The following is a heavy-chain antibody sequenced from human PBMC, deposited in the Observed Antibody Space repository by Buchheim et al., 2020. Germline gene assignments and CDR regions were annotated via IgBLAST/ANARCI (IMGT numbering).Heavy chain of an antibody. V-gene: IGHV3-48*03. J-gene: IGHJ6*02. Sequence: EVQLVESGGGLVQPGGSLRLSCAASGFTFSYYEMNWVRQAPGKGLEWVSFISGSGSTIYYAESVKGRFTISRDNAKNALSLQMSSLRAEDTAVYYCVRDGATMIRGRYYGMDVWGQGTT. CDR3: VRDGATMIRGRYYGMDV. CDR1: GFTFSYYE. D-gene: IGHD3-10*01. CDR2: ISGSGSTI.